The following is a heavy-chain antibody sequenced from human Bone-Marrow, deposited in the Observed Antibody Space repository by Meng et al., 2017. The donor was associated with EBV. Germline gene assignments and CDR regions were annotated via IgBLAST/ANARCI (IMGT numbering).Heavy chain of an antibody. Sequence: EVNRVESGGALVQPGGSLRLSCVASGFSFSRYWMHWVRQAPGKGLVWVSRTNEDGRITNYADSVKGRFTISRDNTKNRLYLQMDSLRAEDTALYFCSRDLAGSDDVWGQGTLVTVSS. CDR1: GFSFSRYW. D-gene: IGHD5-24*01. CDR2: TNEDGRIT. CDR3: SRDLAGSDDV. V-gene: IGHV3-74*01. J-gene: IGHJ4*02.